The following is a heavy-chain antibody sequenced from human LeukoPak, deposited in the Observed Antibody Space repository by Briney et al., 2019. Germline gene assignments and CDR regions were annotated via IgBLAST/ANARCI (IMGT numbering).Heavy chain of an antibody. J-gene: IGHJ4*02. CDR1: GGSFSGYY. V-gene: IGHV4-34*01. D-gene: IGHD2-8*02. Sequence: PSETLSLTCAVYGGSFSGYYWSWIRQPPGKGLEWIGEIYHSGSTNYNPSLKSRITISVDVSKNQFSLKVTSVTAADTAVYYCASLLVPGNFDYWGQGTLVTVSP. CDR2: IYHSGST. CDR3: ASLLVPGNFDY.